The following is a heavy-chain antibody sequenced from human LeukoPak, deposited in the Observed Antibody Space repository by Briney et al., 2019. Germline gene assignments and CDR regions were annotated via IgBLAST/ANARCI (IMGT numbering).Heavy chain of an antibody. CDR1: GYSFTRFG. V-gene: IGHV1-18*01. CDR3: ARDFYHGHCAGLSCFLLDS. Sequence: ASVKVSCKASGYSFTRFGITWVLQAPGQGLEWMGWISALYGHTNYAQKFQGRVTITTDTSTSTAYMELRSLRSDDTAVYYCARDFYHGHCAGLSCFLLDSWGQGALVIVSS. CDR2: ISALYGHT. D-gene: IGHD2-8*02. J-gene: IGHJ4*02.